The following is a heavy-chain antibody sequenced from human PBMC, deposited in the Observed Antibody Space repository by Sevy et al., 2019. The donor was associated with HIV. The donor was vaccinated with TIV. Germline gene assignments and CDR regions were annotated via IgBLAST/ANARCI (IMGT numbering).Heavy chain of an antibody. CDR3: ARDLRGLGIDY. CDR2: IYYSGST. V-gene: IGHV4-31*03. CDR1: DGSISSGGYY. Sequence: SETLSLTCTVSDGSISSGGYYWSWIRQHPGKGLEWIGYIYYSGSTYYNPSLKSRVTISVDTSKNQFSLKLSSVTAADTAVYYCARDLRGLGIDYWGQGTLVTVSS. J-gene: IGHJ4*02. D-gene: IGHD3-16*01.